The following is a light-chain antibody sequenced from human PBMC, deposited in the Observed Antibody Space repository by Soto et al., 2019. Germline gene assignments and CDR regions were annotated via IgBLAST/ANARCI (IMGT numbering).Light chain of an antibody. CDR2: EVS. CDR1: SSDVGAYNY. V-gene: IGLV2-8*01. CDR3: SSFAGSSNVI. Sequence: QSALTQPPSASGSPGQSVTFSCIGTSSDVGAYNYVSWYQQHPGKAPKLMIYEVSKRPSGVPDRFSGSKSANTASLTVSGLWAEDEADYYCSSFAGSSNVIFGGGTKLTVL. J-gene: IGLJ2*01.